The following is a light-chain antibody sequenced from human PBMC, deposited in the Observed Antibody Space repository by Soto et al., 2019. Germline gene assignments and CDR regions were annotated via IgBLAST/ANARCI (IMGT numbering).Light chain of an antibody. V-gene: IGKV1-5*01. CDR2: DAS. CDR1: QSMSGW. Sequence: DIPMTQSPSTLSASVGDRVTITCRASQSMSGWLAWYQQKPGKAPKLLIYDASNLESGVPSRFGGSGSGTEFTLTISSLQPDDFATYSCQQYNTYYSFGQGTKLEIK. J-gene: IGKJ2*03. CDR3: QQYNTYYS.